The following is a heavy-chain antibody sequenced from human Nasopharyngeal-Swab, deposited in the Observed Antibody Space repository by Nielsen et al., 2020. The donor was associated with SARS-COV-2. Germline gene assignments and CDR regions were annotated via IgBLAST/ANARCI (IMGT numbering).Heavy chain of an antibody. Sequence: RQAPGKGLGWIGSIYYSGATYYSPSLKSRLTISVDTSQNQFSLTVSSVTASDTAVYYCVRDNYYHYYMDVWGQGTTVTVSS. CDR2: IYYSGAT. J-gene: IGHJ6*03. CDR3: VRDNYYHYYMDV. V-gene: IGHV4-39*01. D-gene: IGHD2-15*01.